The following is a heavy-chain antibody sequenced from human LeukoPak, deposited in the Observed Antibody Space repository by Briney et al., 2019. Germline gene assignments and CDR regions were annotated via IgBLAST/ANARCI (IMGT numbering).Heavy chain of an antibody. CDR2: INYSGST. CDR3: ARHGNYYGSGSYY. V-gene: IGHV4-34*01. D-gene: IGHD3-10*01. Sequence: SETLSLTCTVSGGSISSYYWSWIRQPPGKGLEWIGEINYSGSTNYNPSLKSRVTISVDTSKNQFSLKLSSVTAADTAVYYCARHGNYYGSGSYYWGQGTLVTVSS. J-gene: IGHJ4*02. CDR1: GGSISSYY.